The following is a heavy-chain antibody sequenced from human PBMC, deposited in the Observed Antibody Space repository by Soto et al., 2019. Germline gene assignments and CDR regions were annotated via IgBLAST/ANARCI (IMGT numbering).Heavy chain of an antibody. CDR2: LISSGQSP. J-gene: IGHJ4*02. V-gene: IGHV3-23*01. Sequence: GGSLRLSCSASGFTFSTQAMAWVRQAPGKGLEWVSALISSGQSPDYADSVKGRFTISRDNSKNTLYLQMNSLRADDTAVYYCAKDLHGSGWSFDQWGQGTVVTVSS. D-gene: IGHD6-19*01. CDR1: GFTFSTQA. CDR3: AKDLHGSGWSFDQ.